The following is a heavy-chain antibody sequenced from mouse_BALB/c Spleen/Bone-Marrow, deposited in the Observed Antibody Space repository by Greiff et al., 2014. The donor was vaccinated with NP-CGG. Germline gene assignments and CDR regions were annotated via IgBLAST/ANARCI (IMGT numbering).Heavy chain of an antibody. Sequence: VHVKQSGPELVKPGASVKISCKASGYSFTGYFMNWVKQSHGKSLEWIGRINPYNGDTFYNQKFKGKATLTVDKSSSIAHMELLSLTSEDSAVYYCGRVSYFTTVGAMDYWGQGTSVTVAS. D-gene: IGHD1-1*01. V-gene: IGHV1-37*01. CDR3: GRVSYFTTVGAMDY. J-gene: IGHJ4*01. CDR2: INPYNGDT. CDR1: GYSFTGYF.